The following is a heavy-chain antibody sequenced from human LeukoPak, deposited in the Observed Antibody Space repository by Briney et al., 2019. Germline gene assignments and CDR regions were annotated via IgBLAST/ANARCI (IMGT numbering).Heavy chain of an antibody. Sequence: GGSLRLSCAVSGFAFSDSDMSWVRQAPGKGLEWLSYLSSSDTSIYYADSVKGRFTISRDNTKNSLYLQMNSLRPDDTAVYYRATPAPHHFDHWAQGPLLSLSS. V-gene: IGHV3-11*01. J-gene: IGHJ4*02. D-gene: IGHD1-14*01. CDR3: ATPAPHHFDH. CDR1: GFAFSDSD. CDR2: LSSSDTSI.